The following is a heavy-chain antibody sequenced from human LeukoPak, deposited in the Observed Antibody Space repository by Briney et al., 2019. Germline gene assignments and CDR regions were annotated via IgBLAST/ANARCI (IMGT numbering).Heavy chain of an antibody. J-gene: IGHJ5*02. D-gene: IGHD3-10*01. CDR1: GYTFTSYG. CDR2: INPNSGGT. V-gene: IGHV1-2*02. Sequence: ASVKVSCKASGYTFTSYGISWVRQAPGQGLEWMGWINPNSGGTKYAQKFQGRVTMTRDTSISTAYMELSRLRSDDTAVYYCATGKYGSGSYALPWGQGTLVTVSS. CDR3: ATGKYGSGSYALP.